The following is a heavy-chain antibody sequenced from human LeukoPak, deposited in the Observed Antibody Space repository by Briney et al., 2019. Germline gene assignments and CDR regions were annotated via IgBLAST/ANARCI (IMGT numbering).Heavy chain of an antibody. D-gene: IGHD3-9*01. V-gene: IGHV1-2*02. CDR2: INPKSGGT. Sequence: ASVKVSCKASGYTFTAYYMHWVRQAPGQGLEWMGWINPKSGGTNYPQKFQGRVTLTRDTSINTAYMELSRLRSDDTAVYYCARVLRYYDILSKPFDYWGQGTLVTVSS. CDR3: ARVLRYYDILSKPFDY. CDR1: GYTFTAYY. J-gene: IGHJ4*02.